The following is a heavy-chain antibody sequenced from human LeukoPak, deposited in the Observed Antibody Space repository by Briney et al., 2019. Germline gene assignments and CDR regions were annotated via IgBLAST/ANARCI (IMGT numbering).Heavy chain of an antibody. CDR1: GGTFTSNG. J-gene: IGHJ4*02. CDR3: AKDRVIGVPAALDY. CDR2: IIPIFGTI. V-gene: IGHV1-69*05. D-gene: IGHD2-2*01. Sequence: ASVKVSCKASGGTFTSNGIVWVRQAPGQGLEWMGGIIPIFGTIDYAQKFQGRVTMTRDTSTSTVYMELSSLRSEDTAVYYCAKDRVIGVPAALDYWGQGTLVTVSS.